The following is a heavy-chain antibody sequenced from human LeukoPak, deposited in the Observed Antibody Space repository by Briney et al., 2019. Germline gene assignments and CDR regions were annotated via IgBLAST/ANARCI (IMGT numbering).Heavy chain of an antibody. Sequence: SETLSLTCAVSGYSISSAYYWGWGWIRQPPGKGLEWIASIHHSGSTYYNPSLKSRVTISVDTSKNQFSLKVSSVTAADTAVYYCARAGSDDFWSGPPFSLTSSRFDPWGQGTLVTVSS. V-gene: IGHV4-38-2*01. CDR1: GYSISSAYY. CDR3: ARAGSDDFWSGPPFSLTSSRFDP. CDR2: IHHSGST. D-gene: IGHD3-3*01. J-gene: IGHJ5*02.